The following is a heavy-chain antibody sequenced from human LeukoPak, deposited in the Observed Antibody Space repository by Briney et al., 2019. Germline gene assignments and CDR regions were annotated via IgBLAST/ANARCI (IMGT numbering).Heavy chain of an antibody. Sequence: ASVKVSCKASGYTFTSYGSSWVRQAPGQGLEWMGWISAYNGNTNYAQKLQGRVTMTTDTSTSTAYMELRSLRSDDTAVYYCARERGKGVPRGYFDLWGRGTLVTVSS. CDR1: GYTFTSYG. V-gene: IGHV1-18*01. J-gene: IGHJ2*01. CDR3: ARERGKGVPRGYFDL. CDR2: ISAYNGNT. D-gene: IGHD3-10*01.